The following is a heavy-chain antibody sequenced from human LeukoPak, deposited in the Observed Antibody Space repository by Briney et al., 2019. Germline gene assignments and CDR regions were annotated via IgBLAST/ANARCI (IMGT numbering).Heavy chain of an antibody. CDR2: IYYSGST. Sequence: SETLSLTCTVSGGSISSGDYYWSWIRQPPGKGLEWIGYIYYSGSTYYNPSLKSRVTISVDTSKNQFSLKLSSVTAADTAVYYCAREGGSLFFDYWGQGTLVTVSS. J-gene: IGHJ4*02. CDR1: GGSISSGDYY. D-gene: IGHD1-26*01. CDR3: AREGGSLFFDY. V-gene: IGHV4-30-4*01.